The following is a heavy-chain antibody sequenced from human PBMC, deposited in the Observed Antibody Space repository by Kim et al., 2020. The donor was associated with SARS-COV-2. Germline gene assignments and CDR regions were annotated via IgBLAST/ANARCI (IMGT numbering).Heavy chain of an antibody. D-gene: IGHD3-3*01. Sequence: ASVKVSCKASGYTFTGYYMHWVRQAPGQGLEWMGRINPNSGGTNYAQKFQGRVTMTRDTSISTAYMELSRLRSDDTAVYYCARDGGGYYDFWFAFDIWGQGTMVTVSS. CDR1: GYTFTGYY. CDR3: ARDGGGYYDFWFAFDI. V-gene: IGHV1-2*06. CDR2: INPNSGGT. J-gene: IGHJ3*02.